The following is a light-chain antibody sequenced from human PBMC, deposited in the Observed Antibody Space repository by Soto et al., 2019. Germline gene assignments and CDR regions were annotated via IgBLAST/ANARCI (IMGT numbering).Light chain of an antibody. V-gene: IGKV4-1*01. J-gene: IGKJ5*01. CDR3: QRYHSDPIT. CDR1: QSVLSNKQNY. Sequence: DFVMTQSPDSLAVSLGERATINCKSSQSVLSNKQNYLAWFQQKPGQPPKLLIYWASTRESGVPDRFSGTGSATDFTLTISSLQAEDVAVYYCQRYHSDPITFGQGTRLDIK. CDR2: WAS.